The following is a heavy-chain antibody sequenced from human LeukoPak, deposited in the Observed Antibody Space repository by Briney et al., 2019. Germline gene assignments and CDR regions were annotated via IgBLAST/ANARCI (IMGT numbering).Heavy chain of an antibody. CDR2: ISSSSSYI. Sequence: PGGSLRLSCAAPGFTFSSYSMNWVRQAPGKGLEWVSSISSSSSYIYYADSVKGRFTISRDNAKNSLYPQMNSLRAEDTAVYYCARDARVVIDYWGQGTLVTVSS. D-gene: IGHD2-2*01. V-gene: IGHV3-21*01. J-gene: IGHJ4*02. CDR1: GFTFSSYS. CDR3: ARDARVVIDY.